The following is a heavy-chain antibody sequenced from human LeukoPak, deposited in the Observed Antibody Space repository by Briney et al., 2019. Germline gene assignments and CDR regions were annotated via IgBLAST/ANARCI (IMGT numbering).Heavy chain of an antibody. V-gene: IGHV4-34*01. CDR3: ASRSALIAVAGRRTYYFDY. J-gene: IGHJ4*02. Sequence: PSETLSLTCAVYGGSFSGYYWSWIRQPPGKGLEWIGEINHSGSTNYNPSLKSRVTISVDTSKNQFSLKLSSVTAADTAVYYCASRSALIAVAGRRTYYFDYWGQGTLVTVSS. D-gene: IGHD6-19*01. CDR1: GGSFSGYY. CDR2: INHSGST.